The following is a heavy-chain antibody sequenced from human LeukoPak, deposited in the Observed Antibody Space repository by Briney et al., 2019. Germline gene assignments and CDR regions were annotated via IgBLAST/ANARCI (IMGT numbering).Heavy chain of an antibody. J-gene: IGHJ4*02. D-gene: IGHD5-12*01. CDR2: NYHSGST. CDR1: GYSISSGYY. V-gene: IGHV4-38-2*02. CDR3: ARDPGYSGYDYPYYYFDY. Sequence: PSETLSLTCTVSGYSISSGYYWGWLRQPPGKGLEWIGSNYHSGSTYYNPSLRSRVSISVDTSKNQFSLKLSSVTAADTAVYYCARDPGYSGYDYPYYYFDYWGQGTLVTVSS.